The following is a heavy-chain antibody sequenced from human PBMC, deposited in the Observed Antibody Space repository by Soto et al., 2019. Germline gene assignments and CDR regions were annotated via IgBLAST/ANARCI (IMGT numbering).Heavy chain of an antibody. D-gene: IGHD4-17*01. Sequence: SETLALTCTVSGGSISSYYWSGIRQPPGKGLEWIGYIYYSGSTNYNPSLKSRVTISVDTSKNQFSLKLSSVTAADTAVYYCARRYGGTFDYWGQRTLVTVSS. CDR1: GGSISSYY. J-gene: IGHJ4*02. V-gene: IGHV4-59*08. CDR2: IYYSGST. CDR3: ARRYGGTFDY.